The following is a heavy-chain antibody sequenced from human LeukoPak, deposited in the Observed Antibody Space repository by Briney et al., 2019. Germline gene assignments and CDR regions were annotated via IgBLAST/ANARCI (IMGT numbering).Heavy chain of an antibody. J-gene: IGHJ4*02. V-gene: IGHV3-30*18. CDR2: ISYDGSNK. CDR1: GFTFSSHW. Sequence: GGSLRLSCAASGFTFSSHWMHWVRQAPGKGLEWVAVISYDGSNKYYADSVKGRFTISRDNSKNTLYLQMNSLRAEDTAVYYCVKMVGFGELLTYWGQGTLVTVSS. D-gene: IGHD3-10*01. CDR3: VKMVGFGELLTY.